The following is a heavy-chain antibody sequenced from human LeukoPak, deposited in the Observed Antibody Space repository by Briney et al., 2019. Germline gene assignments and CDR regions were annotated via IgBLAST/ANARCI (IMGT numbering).Heavy chain of an antibody. J-gene: IGHJ4*02. V-gene: IGHV3-49*03. Sequence: GRSLRLSCTASGFSIVDYALSWFRLAPGERLEWVGYIASKTYGETTQYAASVKGRFFISRDDSKNIAYLQMNSLKTGDTAVYYCTRNTDKALHYDYWGQGTLVTVSS. CDR1: GFSIVDYA. CDR3: TRNTDKALHYDY. D-gene: IGHD5-18*01. CDR2: IASKTYGETT.